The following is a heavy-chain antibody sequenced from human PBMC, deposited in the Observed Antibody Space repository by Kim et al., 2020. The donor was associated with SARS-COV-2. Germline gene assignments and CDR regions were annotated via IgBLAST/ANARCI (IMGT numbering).Heavy chain of an antibody. Sequence: SETLSLTCTVSGGSISSYYWSWIRQPPGKGLEWIVYIYYSGSTNYNPSLKSRVTISVDTSKNQFSLKLSSVTAADTAVYYCARAYYYGSGSYAFDIWGQGTMVTVSS. CDR3: ARAYYYGSGSYAFDI. J-gene: IGHJ3*02. V-gene: IGHV4-59*13. CDR2: IYYSGST. CDR1: GGSISSYY. D-gene: IGHD3-10*01.